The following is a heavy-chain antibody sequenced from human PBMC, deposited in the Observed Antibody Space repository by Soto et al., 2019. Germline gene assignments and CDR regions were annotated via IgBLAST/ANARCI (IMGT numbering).Heavy chain of an antibody. Sequence: SETLSLTCAVSGFSISSSNWWSWVRQPPGKGLEWIGEIYHSGSTNYNPSLKSRVTISVDKSKNQFSLKLSSVTAADTAVYYCAREGDSSGSKGAFDIWGQGTMVTVSS. CDR2: IYHSGST. CDR3: AREGDSSGSKGAFDI. V-gene: IGHV4-4*02. CDR1: GFSISSSNW. J-gene: IGHJ3*02. D-gene: IGHD3-22*01.